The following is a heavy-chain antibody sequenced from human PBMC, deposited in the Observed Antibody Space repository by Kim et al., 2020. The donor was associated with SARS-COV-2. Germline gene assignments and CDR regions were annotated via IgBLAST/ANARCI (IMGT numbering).Heavy chain of an antibody. CDR3: VRVRGQATLDY. J-gene: IGHJ4*02. CDR2: CRDKTNSYST. V-gene: IGHV3-72*01. CDR1: GFTFSDHY. D-gene: IGHD1-26*01. Sequence: GGSLRLSCAASGFTFSDHYIDWVRQAPGKGLEWVGRCRDKTNSYSTEYAASVKGRFTFSRDDSRNSLYLQMNSLQTDDTAVYHCVRVRGQATLDYWGQG.